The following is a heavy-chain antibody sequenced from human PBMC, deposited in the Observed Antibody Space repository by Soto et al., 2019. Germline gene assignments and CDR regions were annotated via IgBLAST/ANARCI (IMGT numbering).Heavy chain of an antibody. CDR3: ARIIAAAGMISNYFDY. J-gene: IGHJ4*02. V-gene: IGHV4-59*01. D-gene: IGHD6-13*01. Sequence: LETLSLTCTVSGGSISSYYLSWIRQPPGKGLEWIGYIYYSGSTNYNPSLKSRVTISVDTSKNQFSLKLSSVTAADTAVYYCARIIAAAGMISNYFDYWGQGTLVTVSS. CDR2: IYYSGST. CDR1: GGSISSYY.